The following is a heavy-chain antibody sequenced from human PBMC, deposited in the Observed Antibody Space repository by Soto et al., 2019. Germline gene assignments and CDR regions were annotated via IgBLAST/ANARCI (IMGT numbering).Heavy chain of an antibody. V-gene: IGHV3-30-3*01. CDR1: GFTFSSYA. CDR2: ISYDGSNK. CDR3: ARRAGGYFDWLLSAPLDY. D-gene: IGHD3-9*01. J-gene: IGHJ4*02. Sequence: GGSLRLSCAASGFTFSSYAMHWVRQAPGKGLEWVAVISYDGSNKYYADSVKGRFTISRDNSKNTLYLQMNSLRAEDTAVYYCARRAGGYFDWLLSAPLDYWGQGTLVTVSS.